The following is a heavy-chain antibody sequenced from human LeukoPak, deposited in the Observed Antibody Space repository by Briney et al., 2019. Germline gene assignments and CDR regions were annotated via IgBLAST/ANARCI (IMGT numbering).Heavy chain of an antibody. D-gene: IGHD3-10*01. CDR2: INYSGST. CDR3: ARQWFF. Sequence: PSETLSLTCTVSGGSISSSTYYWGWIREPPGKGLEWIGSINYSGSTYYNPSLKSRVTIVVDTSKNQFFLKLSSVTAADTAVYYCARQWFFWGQGTLVTVSS. CDR1: GGSISSSTYY. J-gene: IGHJ4*02. V-gene: IGHV4-39*01.